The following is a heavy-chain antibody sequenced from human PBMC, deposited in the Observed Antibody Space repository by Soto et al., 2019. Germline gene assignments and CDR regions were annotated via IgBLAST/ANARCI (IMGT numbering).Heavy chain of an antibody. D-gene: IGHD3-10*01. CDR3: SITRHYHGAAFDS. CDR1: AYTFTNYY. V-gene: IGHV5-51*01. CDR2: IYPGDSET. Sequence: PGESLKISCNGSAYTFTNYYIGWVRQMAGKGLEWMGIIYPGDSETTYSPSFQGQVTFSVDKSLNTAYLPWSSLKASDTAIYYCSITRHYHGAAFDSWGHGTLVTVS. J-gene: IGHJ4*01.